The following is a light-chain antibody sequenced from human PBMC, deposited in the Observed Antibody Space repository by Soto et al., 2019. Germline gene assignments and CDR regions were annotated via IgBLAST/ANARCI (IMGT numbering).Light chain of an antibody. CDR3: QSYDRSMSAVE. CDR1: SSKIGAGYD. V-gene: IGLV1-40*01. Sequence: QSALTQPPSLSGAPGQRFIISRTGSSSKIGAGYDVHWYQRLPGTAPKLLIYGNINRPSGVPDRFSGSKSGTSAYLVITGLQAADEADYICQSYDRSMSAVEFAGGTQLTVL. CDR2: GNI. J-gene: IGLJ2*01.